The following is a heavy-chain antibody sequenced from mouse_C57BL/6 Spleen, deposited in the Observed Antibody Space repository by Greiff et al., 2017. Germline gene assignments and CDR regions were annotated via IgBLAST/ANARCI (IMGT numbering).Heavy chain of an antibody. CDR3: AKYEKYYYYYALDY. CDR2: IYPGDGGT. CDR1: GYAFSSSW. J-gene: IGHJ4*01. Sequence: QVQLQQSGPELVKPGASVKLSCKASGYAFSSSWMNWVKQRPGQGLEWIGRIYPGDGGTKYNGKFKGKATLTADKSSSTAYMELSRLTSEDSAVYFCAKYEKYYYYYALDYWGQGTPVTVSA. V-gene: IGHV1-82*01. D-gene: IGHD1-1*02.